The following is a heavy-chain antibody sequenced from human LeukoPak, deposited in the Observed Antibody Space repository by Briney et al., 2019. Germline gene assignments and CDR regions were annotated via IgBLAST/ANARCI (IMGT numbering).Heavy chain of an antibody. Sequence: GGSLRLSCVASGFTFSDYYMTWIRQAPGKGLEYVSHISRSGSTLYYGDSVTGRFTISRDNAKNSLYLQMNSLRVEDTAIYYCAREVVVVPDYYYYGLDVWGQGTTVTVSS. V-gene: IGHV3-11*01. CDR3: AREVVVVPDYYYYGLDV. J-gene: IGHJ6*02. CDR2: ISRSGSTL. D-gene: IGHD2-2*01. CDR1: GFTFSDYY.